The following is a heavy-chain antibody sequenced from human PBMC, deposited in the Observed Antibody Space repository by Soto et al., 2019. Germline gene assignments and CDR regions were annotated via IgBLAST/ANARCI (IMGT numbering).Heavy chain of an antibody. CDR1: GFTFHASA. CDR3: SKYGDIVPRALLSY. J-gene: IGHJ1*01. V-gene: IGHV3-23*01. D-gene: IGHD1-26*01. Sequence: GGYVRLACEGSGFTFHASALSWVRQAPGKGLEWVSAITGSGGRTFYADSVKGRFTISRDNSKTTLYLQMTSLRADDTAIYFCSKYGDIVPRALLSYCAQGAPDTVSS. CDR2: ITGSGGRT.